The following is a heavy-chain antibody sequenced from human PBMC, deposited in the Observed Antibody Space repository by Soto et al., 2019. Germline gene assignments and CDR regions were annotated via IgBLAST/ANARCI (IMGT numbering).Heavy chain of an antibody. D-gene: IGHD5-18*01. J-gene: IGHJ3*02. CDR3: ARKGGYSYGDDAFDI. Sequence: ASVKVSCKASGGTFSSYAISWVRQAPGQGLEWMGGIIPIFGTANYAQKFQARVTITADESMSTAYMELSSLRSEDTAVYYCARKGGYSYGDDAFDIWGQGTMVTVSS. V-gene: IGHV1-69*13. CDR1: GGTFSSYA. CDR2: IIPIFGTA.